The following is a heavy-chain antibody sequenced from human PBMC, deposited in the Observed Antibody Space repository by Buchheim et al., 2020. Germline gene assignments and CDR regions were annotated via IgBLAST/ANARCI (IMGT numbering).Heavy chain of an antibody. CDR1: GFTFSSYA. D-gene: IGHD3-10*01. CDR3: AREAGSYSPLDY. V-gene: IGHV3-30*04. J-gene: IGHJ4*02. CDR2: ISYDGNNK. Sequence: QVQLVESGGGVVQPGRSLRLSCAASGFTFSSYAMHWVRQAPGKGLEGVAVISYDGNNKKYADSVKGRFTISRNNSKKTVPLQMNSLRAEDTAVYYCAREAGSYSPLDYWGQGTL.